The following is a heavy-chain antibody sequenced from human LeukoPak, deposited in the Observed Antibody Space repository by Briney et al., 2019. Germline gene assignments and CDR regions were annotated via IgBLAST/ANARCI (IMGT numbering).Heavy chain of an antibody. D-gene: IGHD1-26*01. J-gene: IGHJ3*02. V-gene: IGHV4-59*12. CDR2: IYYSGST. CDR1: GASISSYC. CDR3: ARGGGSYLSGDAFDI. Sequence: SETLSLTCTVSGASISSYCWSWIRQPPGKGLEWIGYIYYSGSTNYNPSLKSRVTISVDTSKNQFSLKLSSVTAADTAVYYCARGGGSYLSGDAFDIWGQGTMVTVSS.